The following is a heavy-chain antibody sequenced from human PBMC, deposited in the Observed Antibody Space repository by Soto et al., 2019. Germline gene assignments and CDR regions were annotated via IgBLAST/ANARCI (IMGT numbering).Heavy chain of an antibody. CDR1: GGSVSSGSYY. J-gene: IGHJ6*02. CDR2: IYYSGST. Sequence: QVQLQESGPGLVKPSETLSLTCTVSGGSVSSGSYYWSWIRQPPGKGLEWIGYIYYSGSTNYNPSLKSRVTISVDTSKNQFSLKLSSVTAADTAVYYCARRRRVPAAMVGYYYYGMDVWGQETTVTVSS. D-gene: IGHD2-2*01. CDR3: ARRRRVPAAMVGYYYYGMDV. V-gene: IGHV4-61*01.